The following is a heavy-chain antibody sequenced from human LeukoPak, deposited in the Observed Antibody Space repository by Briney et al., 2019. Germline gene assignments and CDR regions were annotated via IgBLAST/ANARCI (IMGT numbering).Heavy chain of an antibody. V-gene: IGHV3-30*04. Sequence: TGGSLRLSCAASGFTFSSYAMHWVRQAPGKGLEWVAVISYDGSNKYYADSVKGRFTISRDNSKNTLYLQMNSLRAEDTAVYYCARETHIIAVAGSGGIYFNYWGQGTLVTVSS. CDR3: ARETHIIAVAGSGGIYFNY. J-gene: IGHJ4*02. CDR2: ISYDGSNK. CDR1: GFTFSSYA. D-gene: IGHD6-19*01.